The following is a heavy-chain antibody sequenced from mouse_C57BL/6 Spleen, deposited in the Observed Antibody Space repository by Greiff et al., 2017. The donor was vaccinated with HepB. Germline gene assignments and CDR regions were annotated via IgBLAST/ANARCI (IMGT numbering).Heavy chain of an antibody. D-gene: IGHD3-2*02. CDR1: GYTFTSYW. CDR2: IHPNSGST. CDR3: ARRKDSSGFYYFDY. V-gene: IGHV1-64*01. J-gene: IGHJ2*01. Sequence: QVHVKQPGAELVKPGASVKLSCKASGYTFTSYWMHWVKQRPGQGLEWIGMIHPNSGSTNYNEKFKDKATLTVDKSSSTAYMQLSSLTSEDSAVYYCARRKDSSGFYYFDYWGQGTTLTVSS.